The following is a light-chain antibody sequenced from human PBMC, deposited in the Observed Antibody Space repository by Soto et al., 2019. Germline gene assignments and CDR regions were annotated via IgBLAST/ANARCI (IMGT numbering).Light chain of an antibody. CDR3: QVWDGGSDHP. J-gene: IGLJ2*01. Sequence: SYELTQPPSVSVAPGKTARITCGGNNIRSKSVHWYQQKPGQAPVLVIYYNSDRPSGIPERFSGSNSGNTATLTISRVEAGDEADYYCQVWDGGSDHPFGGGTKLTVL. V-gene: IGLV3-21*04. CDR1: NIRSKS. CDR2: YNS.